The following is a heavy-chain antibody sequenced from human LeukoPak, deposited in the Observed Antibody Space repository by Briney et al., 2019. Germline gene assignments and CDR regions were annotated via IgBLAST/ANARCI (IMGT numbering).Heavy chain of an antibody. D-gene: IGHD4-11*01. CDR3: AKEDDFGNHFDY. Sequence: PGGSLRLSCAASGFTFSSYAMTWVRLAPGKGLEWVSVISGSSGGTYYADSVRGRFIISRDNFKNTVYLQMNSLRAEDTAVYYCAKEDDFGNHFDYWGQGTLVTVSS. CDR1: GFTFSSYA. V-gene: IGHV3-23*01. J-gene: IGHJ4*02. CDR2: ISGSSGGT.